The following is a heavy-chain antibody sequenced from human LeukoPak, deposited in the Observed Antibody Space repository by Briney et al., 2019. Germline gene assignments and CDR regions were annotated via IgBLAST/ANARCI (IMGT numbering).Heavy chain of an antibody. J-gene: IGHJ6*03. V-gene: IGHV3-15*01. D-gene: IGHD1-1*01. CDR2: IKSKTDGGTT. CDR1: GFTFSNAW. Sequence: SGGSLRLSCAASGFTFSNAWMSWVRQAPGKGLEWVGRIKSKTDGGTTDYAAPVKGRFTISRDDSKNTLYLQMNSLKTEDTAVYYCTTDQGRELEPFYYYYYYMDVWGKGTTVTVSS. CDR3: TTDQGRELEPFYYYYYYMDV.